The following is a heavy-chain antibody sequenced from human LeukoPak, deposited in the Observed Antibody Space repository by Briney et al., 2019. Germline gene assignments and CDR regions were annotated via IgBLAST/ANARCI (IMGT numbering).Heavy chain of an antibody. J-gene: IGHJ4*02. D-gene: IGHD6-19*01. V-gene: IGHV1-2*02. CDR2: INPNSGGT. CDR3: ARAPTLPGIAVAGTGAQFDY. CDR1: GYTFTSYY. Sequence: ASVKVSCKASGYTFTSYYMHWVRQAPGQGLEWMGWINPNSGGTNYAQKFQGRVTMTRDTSISTAYMELSRLRSDDTAVYYCARAPTLPGIAVAGTGAQFDYWGQGTLVTVSS.